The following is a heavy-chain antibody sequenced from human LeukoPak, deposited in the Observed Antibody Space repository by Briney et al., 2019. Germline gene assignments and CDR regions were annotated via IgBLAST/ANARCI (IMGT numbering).Heavy chain of an antibody. Sequence: ASVKVSCKTSGYTFTGYYMHWVRQAPGQGLEWMGWINPNSGGTNYAQKFLGRVTMTRDTSISTAYMELSRLGSDDTAVYYCATYCSADSCDLYYYYYMDVWGKGTTVTISS. V-gene: IGHV1-2*02. D-gene: IGHD2-15*01. J-gene: IGHJ6*03. CDR1: GYTFTGYY. CDR3: ATYCSADSCDLYYYYYMDV. CDR2: INPNSGGT.